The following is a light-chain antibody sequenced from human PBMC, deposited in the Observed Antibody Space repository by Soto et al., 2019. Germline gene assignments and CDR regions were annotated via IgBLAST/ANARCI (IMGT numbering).Light chain of an antibody. CDR1: SSNIGSET. CDR3: ASWDVSLNGVV. J-gene: IGLJ3*02. Sequence: QSVLTQPPSASGTPGQRVTISCSGSSSNIGSETVNWYQQLPGTAPKLLIYTTNQRPSGVPDRFSGSKSGTSASLAISGLQSEDEAAYYCASWDVSLNGVVFGGGTKLTVL. CDR2: TTN. V-gene: IGLV1-44*01.